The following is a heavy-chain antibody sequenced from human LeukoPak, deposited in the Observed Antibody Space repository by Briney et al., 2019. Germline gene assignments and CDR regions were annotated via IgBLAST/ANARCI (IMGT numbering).Heavy chain of an antibody. D-gene: IGHD3-10*01. J-gene: IGHJ4*02. CDR1: GFTFRTYA. CDR2: ISGSGGST. Sequence: PGGSLRLSCAASGFTFRTYAISWVRQAPGKGLEWVSGISGSGGSTYYADSVKGRFTISRDNSKNTLYLQMNSLRGEDTAVYYCAKIPLGSYWVDFHYWGQGTLVTVSS. V-gene: IGHV3-23*01. CDR3: AKIPLGSYWVDFHY.